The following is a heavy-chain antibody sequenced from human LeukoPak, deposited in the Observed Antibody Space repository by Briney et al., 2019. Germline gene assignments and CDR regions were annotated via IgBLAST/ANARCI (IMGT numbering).Heavy chain of an antibody. CDR3: ARLQGYYDILSGYYFVDY. V-gene: IGHV3-23*01. J-gene: IGHJ4*02. CDR1: GFTFSSHA. CDR2: ISSNGGST. Sequence: GGSLRLSCAASGFTFSSHAMSWVRQAPGKGLECVSAISSNGGSTNYADSVRGRFTISRDNSKNTLYLQMNSLRAEDTAVYYCARLQGYYDILSGYYFVDYWGQGTLVTVSS. D-gene: IGHD3-9*01.